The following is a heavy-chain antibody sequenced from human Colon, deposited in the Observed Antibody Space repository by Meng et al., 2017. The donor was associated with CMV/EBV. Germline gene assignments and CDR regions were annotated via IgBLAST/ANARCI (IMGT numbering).Heavy chain of an antibody. CDR1: GFTFSDYY. D-gene: IGHD6-19*01. Sequence: GESRKISGAASGFTFSDYYMSWIRQSSGKGLEWVASISSHGYTINYADSVKGRFTISRDDAKNSLYLQVNNLRDEDTAVYYCGRDSWSSGWYTNFWGQGTLVTVSS. V-gene: IGHV3-11*01. CDR2: ISSHGYTI. J-gene: IGHJ4*02. CDR3: GRDSWSSGWYTNF.